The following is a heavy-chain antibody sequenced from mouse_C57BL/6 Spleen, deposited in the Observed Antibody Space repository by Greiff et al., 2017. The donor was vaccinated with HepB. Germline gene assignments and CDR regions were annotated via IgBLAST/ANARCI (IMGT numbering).Heavy chain of an antibody. CDR2: IYPGSGNT. CDR3: ARRGYGNSPYFDY. CDR1: GYTFTDYY. V-gene: IGHV1-76*01. Sequence: QVQLQQPGAELVRPGASVKLSCKASGYTFTDYYINWVKQRPGQGLEWIARIYPGSGNTYYNEKFKGKATLTAEKSSSTAYMQLSSLTSEASAVYFCARRGYGNSPYFDYWGQGTTLTVSS. J-gene: IGHJ2*01. D-gene: IGHD2-10*02.